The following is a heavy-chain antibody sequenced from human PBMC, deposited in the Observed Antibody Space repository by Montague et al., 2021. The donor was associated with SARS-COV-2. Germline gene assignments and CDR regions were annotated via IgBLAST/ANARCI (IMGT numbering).Heavy chain of an antibody. Sequence: CAISGDSVSSNPAAWNWIRQSPSRGLEWLGRTYYRSKWYYDYAVSVKSRMTISPDTSKNQFSLKLSSVTAADTAVYYCAGETYTSGWFQQFDYWGQGTLVTVSS. CDR3: AGETYTSGWFQQFDY. D-gene: IGHD6-19*01. J-gene: IGHJ4*02. V-gene: IGHV6-1*01. CDR2: TYYRSKWYY. CDR1: GDSVSSNPAA.